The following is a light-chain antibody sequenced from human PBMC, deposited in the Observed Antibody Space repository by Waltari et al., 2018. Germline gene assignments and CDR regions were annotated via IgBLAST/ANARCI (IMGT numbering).Light chain of an antibody. CDR1: SNDIGGYGY. CDR3: CSYAGDYTYV. J-gene: IGLJ1*01. CDR2: DVS. Sequence: QSALTQPRSVSGSPGQSVTISCTGTSNDIGGYGYVSWFQQHPGTAPRVIIYDVSDRPSGVPDRFSGSKSGNTASLTISGLQAEDEAEYYCCSYAGDYTYVFGTGTEVTVL. V-gene: IGLV2-11*01.